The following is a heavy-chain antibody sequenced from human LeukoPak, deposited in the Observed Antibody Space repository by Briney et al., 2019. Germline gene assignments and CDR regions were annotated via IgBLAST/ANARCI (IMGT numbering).Heavy chain of an antibody. D-gene: IGHD1-26*01. V-gene: IGHV5-10-1*01. CDR3: ARRRGRYSGDAFDI. CDR1: GYNFTNYW. J-gene: IGHJ3*02. CDR2: IDPSDSYN. Sequence: LGESLKISCKGSGYNFTNYWISWVRQMPGKGLEWMGTIDPSDSYNNYSPSFQGHVTISADKSMSTAYLQWSSLKASDTAMYYCARRRGRYSGDAFDIWGQGTMVTVSS.